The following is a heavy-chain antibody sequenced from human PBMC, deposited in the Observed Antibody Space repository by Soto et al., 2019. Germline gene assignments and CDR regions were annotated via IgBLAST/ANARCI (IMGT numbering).Heavy chain of an antibody. Sequence: GGSLRLSCAASGFTFSSYWMSWVRQAPGKGLEWVANIKEDGSEKNYVDSVKGQFTISRDNAKNSLYLQMNSLRAEDTAVYYCARAAAMDLLGYWFDPWGQGTLVTVAS. D-gene: IGHD5-18*01. CDR2: IKEDGSEK. CDR1: GFTFSSYW. V-gene: IGHV3-7*01. J-gene: IGHJ5*02. CDR3: ARAAAMDLLGYWFDP.